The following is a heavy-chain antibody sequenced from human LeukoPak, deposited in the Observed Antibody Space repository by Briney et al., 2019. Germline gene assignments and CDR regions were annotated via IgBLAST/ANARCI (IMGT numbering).Heavy chain of an antibody. Sequence: ASVKVSCKASGYSFTDYGISWVRQAPGQGLEWMGWISAYNGNTKYAQIVQGRVTMTTDTSTSTAYMDLRSLRSDDTAVYYCAREYSSSHPGDYWGQGTLVTVSS. CDR3: AREYSSSHPGDY. CDR1: GYSFTDYG. V-gene: IGHV1-18*01. J-gene: IGHJ4*02. CDR2: ISAYNGNT. D-gene: IGHD5-18*01.